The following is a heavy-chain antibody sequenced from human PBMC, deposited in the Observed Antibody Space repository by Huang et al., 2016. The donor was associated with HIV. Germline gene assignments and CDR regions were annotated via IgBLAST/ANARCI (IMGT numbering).Heavy chain of an antibody. CDR3: AKTTYGDHDFFDY. Sequence: EAQLVESGGALVRPGRSLRVSCAGSGFKFDAYAMHWVRQLPGRGLEWVSGIRGNGEILGYADFVKGRFTIARDNARNSLYLDMNSLRREDTALYYCAKTTYGDHDFFDYWGRGTLVTVSS. J-gene: IGHJ4*02. V-gene: IGHV3-9*01. CDR1: GFKFDAYA. D-gene: IGHD2-21*01. CDR2: IRGNGEIL.